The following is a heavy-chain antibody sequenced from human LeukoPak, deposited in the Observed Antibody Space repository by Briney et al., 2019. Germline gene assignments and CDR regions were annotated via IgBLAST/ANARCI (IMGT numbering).Heavy chain of an antibody. D-gene: IGHD1-7*01. V-gene: IGHV4-59*01. Sequence: SETLSLTCTVSGGSISSYYWSWIRQPPGKGLEWIGYIYYSGSTNYNPSLESRVTISVDTSKNQFSLKLSSVTAADTAVYYCARVAYGNYYFDYWGQGTLVTVSS. CDR2: IYYSGST. CDR3: ARVAYGNYYFDY. J-gene: IGHJ4*02. CDR1: GGSISSYY.